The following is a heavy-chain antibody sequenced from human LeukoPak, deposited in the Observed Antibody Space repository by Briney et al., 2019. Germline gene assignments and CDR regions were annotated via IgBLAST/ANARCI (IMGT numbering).Heavy chain of an antibody. V-gene: IGHV3-30*18. J-gene: IGHJ4*02. CDR1: GFTFSSYG. CDR3: VNGRTYFDY. Sequence: GGSLRLSCAASGFTFSSYGMHWVRQAPAKGLEWVAVISYDGSNKYYTDSVKGRFTISRDNSKNTLYLQMNSLRSEDTAVYYCVNGRTYFDYWGQGALVTVSS. CDR2: ISYDGSNK.